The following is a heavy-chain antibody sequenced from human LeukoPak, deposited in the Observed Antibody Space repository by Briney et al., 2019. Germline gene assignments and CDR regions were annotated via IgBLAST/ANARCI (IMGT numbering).Heavy chain of an antibody. Sequence: GGSLRLSCAASGFTFSGSAMHWVRQAPGKGLEWVAIISYDGTNKYYLDSVKGRFTISRDNSKNTLYLQMDSLRAEDTAVYYCTRGTVPGLATTYGTYFDSWGQGTLVTVSS. J-gene: IGHJ4*02. CDR3: TRGTVPGLATTYGTYFDS. V-gene: IGHV3-30*04. CDR1: GFTFSGSA. D-gene: IGHD5-12*01. CDR2: ISYDGTNK.